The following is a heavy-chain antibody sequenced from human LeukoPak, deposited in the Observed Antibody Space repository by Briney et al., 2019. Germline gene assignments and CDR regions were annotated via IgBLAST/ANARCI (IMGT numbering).Heavy chain of an antibody. D-gene: IGHD6-19*01. CDR3: AKDNPIAVAGTVDY. Sequence: PGGSLRLSCAASGFTFSSYGMHSVRQAPGKGLEWVAFIRYDGSNKYYADSVKGRFTISRDNSKNTLYLQMNSLRAEDTAVYYCAKDNPIAVAGTVDYWGQGTLVTVSS. CDR2: IRYDGSNK. CDR1: GFTFSSYG. J-gene: IGHJ4*02. V-gene: IGHV3-30*02.